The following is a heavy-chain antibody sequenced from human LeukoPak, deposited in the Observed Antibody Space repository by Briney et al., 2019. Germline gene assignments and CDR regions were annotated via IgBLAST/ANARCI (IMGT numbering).Heavy chain of an antibody. D-gene: IGHD3-16*01. CDR2: IGGSGRST. V-gene: IGHV3-23*01. J-gene: IGHJ6*02. CDR3: ARVAGTIRIWPQPFGDGMDV. Sequence: GGSLRLSCAASRFTFSNYVMSWVRQAPGGGLECVSAIGGSGRSTYYADSVKGRFTISRDNSKNTLYLQMNSLRAEDTALYYCARVAGTIRIWPQPFGDGMDVWGQGTTVTVSS. CDR1: RFTFSNYV.